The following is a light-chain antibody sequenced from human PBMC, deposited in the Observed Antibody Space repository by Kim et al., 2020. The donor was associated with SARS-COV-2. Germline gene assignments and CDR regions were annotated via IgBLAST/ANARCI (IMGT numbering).Light chain of an antibody. CDR3: SSYAGTTYYA. V-gene: IGLV2-8*01. CDR2: AVS. J-gene: IGLJ1*01. Sequence: GQSVTISCTGTSSDVGGYNDVSWYQQHPGKAPKLIIYAVSRRPSGVPDRFSGSKSGNTASLTVSGLQAEDEADYYCSSYAGTTYYAFGTGTKVTVL. CDR1: SSDVGGYND.